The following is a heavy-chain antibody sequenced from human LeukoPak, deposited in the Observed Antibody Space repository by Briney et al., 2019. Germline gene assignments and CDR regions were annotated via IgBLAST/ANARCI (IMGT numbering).Heavy chain of an antibody. Sequence: GGSLRLSCAPSGFTFSSYAMSWVRQAPGKGLEWVSAISGSGGSTYYADSVKGRFTISRDNSKNTPYLQMNSLRAEDTAVYYCANVGGGGIFGVVRPSFRGAFDIWGQGTMVTVSS. CDR2: ISGSGGST. J-gene: IGHJ3*02. D-gene: IGHD3-3*01. CDR1: GFTFSSYA. V-gene: IGHV3-23*01. CDR3: ANVGGGGIFGVVRPSFRGAFDI.